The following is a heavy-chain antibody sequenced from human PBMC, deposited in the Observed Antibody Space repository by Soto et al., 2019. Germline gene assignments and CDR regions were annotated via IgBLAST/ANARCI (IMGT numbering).Heavy chain of an antibody. CDR2: INHSGST. V-gene: IGHV4-34*01. CDR3: ARVSTYYDSSGPPKFDY. CDR1: GGSFSGYY. Sequence: QVQLQQWGAGLLKPSETLSLTCAVYGGSFSGYYWSWIRQPPGKGLEWIGEINHSGSTNYNPSLKSRVTISVDTSKNQFSLKLSSVTAADTAVYYCARVSTYYDSSGPPKFDYWGQGTLVTVSS. D-gene: IGHD3-22*01. J-gene: IGHJ4*02.